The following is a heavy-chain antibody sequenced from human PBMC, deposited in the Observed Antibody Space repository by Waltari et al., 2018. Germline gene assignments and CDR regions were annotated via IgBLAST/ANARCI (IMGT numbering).Heavy chain of an antibody. Sequence: QVQLVESGGGVVQPGGSLRLSCAASGFTFSSYGMHWVRQAPGKGLEWVAFIRYDGSNKYYADSGKGRFTISRDNSKNTLYLQMNSLRAEDTAVYYCAKDHFTYFDYWGQGTLVTVSS. CDR3: AKDHFTYFDY. J-gene: IGHJ4*02. V-gene: IGHV3-30*02. CDR1: GFTFSSYG. D-gene: IGHD3-3*02. CDR2: IRYDGSNK.